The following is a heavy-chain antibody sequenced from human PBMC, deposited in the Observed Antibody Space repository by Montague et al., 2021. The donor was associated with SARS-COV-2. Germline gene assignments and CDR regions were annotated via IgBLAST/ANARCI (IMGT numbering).Heavy chain of an antibody. CDR3: ATDRTVAPGYGFDP. V-gene: IGHV3-74*01. J-gene: IGHJ5*02. CDR2: INTDGTIT. Sequence: SLRLSCAASGFTFSSHWMHWVRQLPGKGLLWVSRINTDGTITNYXDSVKGRFTIPRDNAKNSMYLQMNSLRVEDTAVYYCATDRTVAPGYGFDPWGQGTLVTVSS. D-gene: IGHD3-9*01. CDR1: GFTFSSHW.